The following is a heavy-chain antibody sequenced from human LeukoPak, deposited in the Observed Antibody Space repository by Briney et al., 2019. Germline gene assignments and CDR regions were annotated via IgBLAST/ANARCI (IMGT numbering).Heavy chain of an antibody. CDR3: ARPINSSSWYGGYYYGMDV. V-gene: IGHV1-2*04. CDR1: GYTFTGYY. D-gene: IGHD6-13*01. Sequence: GASVTVSCKASGYTFTGYYMHWVRQAPGQGLEWMGWINPNSGGTNYAQKFQGWVTMTRDTSISTAYMELSRLRSDDTAVYYCARPINSSSWYGGYYYGMDVWGQGTTVTVSS. J-gene: IGHJ6*02. CDR2: INPNSGGT.